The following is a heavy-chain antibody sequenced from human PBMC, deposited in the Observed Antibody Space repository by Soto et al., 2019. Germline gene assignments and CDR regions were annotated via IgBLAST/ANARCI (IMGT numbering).Heavy chain of an antibody. Sequence: SETLSLTCIVSGGSINNYYWSWIRQPPGKGLEWIGYSYYSGRTSYNPSLKSRVTISVDTSKNQFSLKLSSVTAADTAVYYCARVPDRWGQGTLVTVSS. D-gene: IGHD2-2*01. CDR2: SYYSGRT. CDR3: ARVPDR. V-gene: IGHV4-59*12. CDR1: GGSINNYY. J-gene: IGHJ5*02.